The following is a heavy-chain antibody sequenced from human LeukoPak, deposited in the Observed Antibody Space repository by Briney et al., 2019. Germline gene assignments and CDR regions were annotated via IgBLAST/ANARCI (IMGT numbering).Heavy chain of an antibody. Sequence: GGSLRLSCAASGFTFSSYAMHWVRQAPGKGLEWVAVISYDGSNKYYADSVKGRFTISRDNSKNTLYLQMNSLRAEDTAVYYCATAGNSGSYDYWGQGTLVTVYS. V-gene: IGHV3-30*01. CDR2: ISYDGSNK. CDR1: GFTFSSYA. D-gene: IGHD1-26*01. J-gene: IGHJ4*02. CDR3: ATAGNSGSYDY.